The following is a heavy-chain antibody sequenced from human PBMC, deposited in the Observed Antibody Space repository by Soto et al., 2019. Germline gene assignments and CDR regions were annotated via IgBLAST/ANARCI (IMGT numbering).Heavy chain of an antibody. V-gene: IGHV3-74*01. J-gene: IGHJ6*02. D-gene: IGHD2-15*01. CDR1: GFTFSRFW. Sequence: EVQLVESGGGLVQPGGSLRVSCAASGFTFSRFWMHWVRQAPGMGLVWVSRINSDGSSTKYADSVKGRFTISRDNAKNTLYLQMNSLRAEDTAVYYCARAGGCCSGGCWTHLYFYDMDVWGQGTTVTVSS. CDR2: INSDGSST. CDR3: ARAGGCCSGGCWTHLYFYDMDV.